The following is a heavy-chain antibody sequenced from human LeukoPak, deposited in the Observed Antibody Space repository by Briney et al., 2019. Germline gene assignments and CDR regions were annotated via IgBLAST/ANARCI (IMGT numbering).Heavy chain of an antibody. Sequence: SETLSLTCTVSGYSISSGYYWGWIRQPPGQGLEWIGSIYHSGSTYYNPSLKSRVTISVDTSKNQFSLKLSSVTAADTAVYYCARDIGIAVAGTSVAYFDYWGQGTLVTVSS. V-gene: IGHV4-38-2*02. CDR3: ARDIGIAVAGTSVAYFDY. CDR1: GYSISSGYY. J-gene: IGHJ4*02. D-gene: IGHD6-19*01. CDR2: IYHSGST.